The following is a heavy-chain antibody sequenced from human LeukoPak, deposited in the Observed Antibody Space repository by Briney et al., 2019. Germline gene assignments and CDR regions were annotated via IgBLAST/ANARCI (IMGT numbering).Heavy chain of an antibody. CDR2: VFHSGST. CDR1: GGSMGSYY. CDR3: ARGDDYVWGSYRYTRGDAFDI. D-gene: IGHD3-16*02. J-gene: IGHJ3*02. Sequence: SETLSLTCTVSGGSMGSYYWSWIRQPPGKGLEWIGFVFHSGSTNYNPSLKSRLTISIDASKNQFSLKLSSVTAADTAVYYCARGDDYVWGSYRYTRGDAFDIWGQGTMVTVSS. V-gene: IGHV4-59*01.